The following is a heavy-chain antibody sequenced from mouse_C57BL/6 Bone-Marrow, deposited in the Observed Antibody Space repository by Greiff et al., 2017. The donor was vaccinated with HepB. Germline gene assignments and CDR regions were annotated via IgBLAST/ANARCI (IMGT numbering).Heavy chain of an antibody. CDR2: INYDGSST. CDR1: GFTFSDYY. J-gene: IGHJ2*01. CDR3: ARDLDYFDY. V-gene: IGHV5-16*01. Sequence: EVNLVESEGGLVQPGSSMKLSCTASGFTFSDYYMAWVRQVPEKGLEWVAYINYDGSSTYYLDSLKSRFIISRDNAKNILYLQMSSLKSEDTATYYCARDLDYFDYWGQGTTLTVSS.